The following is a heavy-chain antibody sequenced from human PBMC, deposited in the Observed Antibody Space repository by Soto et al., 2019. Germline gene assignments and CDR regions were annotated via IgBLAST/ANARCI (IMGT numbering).Heavy chain of an antibody. CDR1: GFTFSSYA. D-gene: IGHD2-21*02. CDR3: AKDGNTQGLLFSSPLHP. V-gene: IGHV3-23*01. J-gene: IGHJ5*02. CDR2: ITGSGGRT. Sequence: GGSLSLSCAASGFTFSSYAMNWVRQAPGEGLEWVSGITGSGGRTFYADSVKGRFSISRDNSKNTLHLQMNSLRAEDTAVYYCAKDGNTQGLLFSSPLHPCGQGTLVTVSS.